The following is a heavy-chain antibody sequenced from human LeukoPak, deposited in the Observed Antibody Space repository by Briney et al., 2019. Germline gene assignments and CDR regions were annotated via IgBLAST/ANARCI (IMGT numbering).Heavy chain of an antibody. CDR1: GFTFSTYN. D-gene: IGHD4-11*01. V-gene: IGHV3-48*04. J-gene: IGHJ6*02. Sequence: GGSLRLSCAASGFTFSTYNMNWVRQAPGRGLEWLSYTTSGSRTIYDADSVKGRFTISRDNAKKLLYLQMNGLRVEDSAVYYCARDYPGPTGFGMDVWGQGTTVIVSS. CDR3: ARDYPGPTGFGMDV. CDR2: TTSGSRTI.